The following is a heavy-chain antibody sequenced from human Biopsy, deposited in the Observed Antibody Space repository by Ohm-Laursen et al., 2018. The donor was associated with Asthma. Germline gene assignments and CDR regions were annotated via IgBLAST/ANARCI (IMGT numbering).Heavy chain of an antibody. CDR2: IYSGGTS. V-gene: IGHV3-53*01. CDR3: ARGDSSGWSHYYFDY. CDR1: GLTVSRDH. D-gene: IGHD6-19*01. J-gene: IGHJ4*02. Sequence: SLRLSCSASGLTVSRDHMFWVRQAPGKGLEWVSVIYSGGTSHTADSVRGRFTISRDFSKNTLHLQMHSLRVGDTAVYYCARGDSSGWSHYYFDYWGQGTLVTVSS.